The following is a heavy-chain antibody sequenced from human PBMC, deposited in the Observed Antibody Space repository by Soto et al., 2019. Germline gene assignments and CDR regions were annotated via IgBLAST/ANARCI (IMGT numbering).Heavy chain of an antibody. CDR2: INHSGST. CDR1: GGSFSGYY. Sequence: LTCAVYGGSFSGYYWSWIRQPPGKGLEWIWEINHSGSTNYNPSLKSRVTISVDTSKNQFSLXLSSVTAADTGVYYCVRDGSKTLRDCFDPWGQGILVTVSS. CDR3: VRDGSKTLRDCFDP. V-gene: IGHV4-34*01. D-gene: IGHD4-17*01. J-gene: IGHJ5*02.